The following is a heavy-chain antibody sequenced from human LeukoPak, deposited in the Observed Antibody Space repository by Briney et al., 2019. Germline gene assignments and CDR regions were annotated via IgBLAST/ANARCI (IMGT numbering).Heavy chain of an antibody. CDR2: INPNTGGT. CDR3: ASPQGAGHYFDY. Sequence: ASVKVSCKASAYTFTGSYIHWVRQAPGQGLEWMGWINPNTGGTHYAQKFQGRVTMTRDTSISTAYMELSRLRSDDTAVYYCASPQGAGHYFDYWGQGTLVTVSS. J-gene: IGHJ4*02. V-gene: IGHV1-2*02. CDR1: AYTFTGSY. D-gene: IGHD6-19*01.